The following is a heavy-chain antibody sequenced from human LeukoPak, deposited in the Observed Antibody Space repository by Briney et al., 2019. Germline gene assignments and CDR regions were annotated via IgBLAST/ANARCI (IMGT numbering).Heavy chain of an antibody. D-gene: IGHD4-17*01. CDR3: AKATVTRTGGYFDC. CDR2: IYHSGST. Sequence: PSQTLSLTCAVSGGSISSGGYSWSWIRQPPGKGLEWIGYIYHSGSTYYNPSLKSRVTISVDRSKNQFSLKLSSVTAADTAVYYCAKATVTRTGGYFDCWGQGTLVTVSS. V-gene: IGHV4-30-2*01. J-gene: IGHJ4*02. CDR1: GGSISSGGYS.